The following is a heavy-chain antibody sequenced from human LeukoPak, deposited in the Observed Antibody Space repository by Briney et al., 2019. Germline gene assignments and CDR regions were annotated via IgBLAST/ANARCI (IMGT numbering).Heavy chain of an antibody. D-gene: IGHD3-22*01. CDR2: ISAYNGNT. CDR3: ARGLGYYDSSGYDDAFDI. V-gene: IGHV1-18*01. J-gene: IGHJ3*02. CDR1: GYTFTSYG. Sequence: AASVKVSCTASGYTFTSYGISWVRQAPGQGLEWMGWISAYNGNTNYAQKLQGRVTMTTDTSTSTAYMELRSLRSDDTAVYYCARGLGYYDSSGYDDAFDIWGQGTMVTVSS.